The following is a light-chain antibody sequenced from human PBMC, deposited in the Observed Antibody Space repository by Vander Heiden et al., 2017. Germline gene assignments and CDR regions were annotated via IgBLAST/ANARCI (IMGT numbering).Light chain of an antibody. CDR3: QEWDSSTAVV. V-gene: IGLV3-1*01. CDR2: QDS. Sequence: SYELTQPPSVSVSPGQTASITCSGDKLGDKYACWYQQKPGQSPVLGIYQDSKRPSGIPERVSGSNSGNTATLTISGTQAVDDAYYYCQEWDSSTAVVFGGGTKLTVL. J-gene: IGLJ2*01. CDR1: KLGDKY.